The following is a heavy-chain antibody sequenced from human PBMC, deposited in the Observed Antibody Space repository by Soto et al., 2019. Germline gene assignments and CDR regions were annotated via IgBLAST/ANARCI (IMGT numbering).Heavy chain of an antibody. Sequence: GASVKVSCKASGGTFSSYAISWVRQAPGQGLEWMGGIIPIIGTANYAQKFQGRVTITADESTSTAYMELSSLRSEDTAVYYCARSIAADSWFDPWGQGTLVTVSS. CDR1: GGTFSSYA. V-gene: IGHV1-69*13. CDR2: IIPIIGTA. CDR3: ARSIAADSWFDP. J-gene: IGHJ5*02. D-gene: IGHD6-13*01.